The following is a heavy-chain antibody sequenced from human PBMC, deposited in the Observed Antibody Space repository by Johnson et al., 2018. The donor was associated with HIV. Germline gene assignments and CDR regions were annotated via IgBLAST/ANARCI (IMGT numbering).Heavy chain of an antibody. J-gene: IGHJ3*02. D-gene: IGHD2-21*02. CDR2: ISGSGGST. CDR1: GFTFSSYA. Sequence: MLLVESGGGLVQPGGSLRLSCAASGFTFSSYAMSWVRQAPGQGLEWVSAISGSGGSTYYDDSVQGRFTIYRANSKNTLSMQMNRLRAEDTAVYYCASPDPNVVVTVGDVKDAFDIWGQGTMVTVSS. CDR3: ASPDPNVVVTVGDVKDAFDI. V-gene: IGHV3-23*04.